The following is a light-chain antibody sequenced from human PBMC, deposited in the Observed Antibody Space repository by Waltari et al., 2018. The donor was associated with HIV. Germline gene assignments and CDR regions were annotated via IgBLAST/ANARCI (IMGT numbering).Light chain of an antibody. J-gene: IGLJ2*01. Sequence: QSALTQPASVSGSPGQSITISCDLNACEYVSWYPRHPGKAPKVIIYEVTNRPSGLSNRFSGSKSGNTATLTISGLQPEDEADYFCTSYISGTSPVFGRGTRVTVL. CDR2: EVT. CDR3: TSYISGTSPV. CDR1: DLNACEY. V-gene: IGLV2-14*01.